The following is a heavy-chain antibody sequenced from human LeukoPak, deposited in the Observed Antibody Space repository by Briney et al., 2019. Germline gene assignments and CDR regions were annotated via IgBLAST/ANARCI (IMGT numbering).Heavy chain of an antibody. CDR3: AREMEGDYGSGTFFDL. CDR2: ISGSGGST. Sequence: PGGSLRLSCAASGFTFSSYAMSWVRQAPGKGLEWVSAISGSGGSTYYADSVKGRFIISRDNSKNTLYLQMNSLRAEDTAVYYCAREMEGDYGSGTFFDLWGQGNMVTVSS. CDR1: GFTFSSYA. V-gene: IGHV3-23*01. D-gene: IGHD3-10*01. J-gene: IGHJ4*02.